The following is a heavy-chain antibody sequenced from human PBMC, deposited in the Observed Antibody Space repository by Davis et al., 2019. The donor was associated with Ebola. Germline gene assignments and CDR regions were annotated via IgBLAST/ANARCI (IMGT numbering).Heavy chain of an antibody. V-gene: IGHV4-4*02. J-gene: IGHJ4*02. Sequence: MPSETLSLTCAVSGGSISSSNWWSWVRQPPGKGLEWIGEINHSGSTNYNPSLKSRVTISVDTSKNQFSLRLSSVTAADTAVYYCARGLRRAIHGVDYWGQGTLVTVSS. D-gene: IGHD3-16*01. CDR3: ARGLRRAIHGVDY. CDR1: GGSISSSNW. CDR2: INHSGST.